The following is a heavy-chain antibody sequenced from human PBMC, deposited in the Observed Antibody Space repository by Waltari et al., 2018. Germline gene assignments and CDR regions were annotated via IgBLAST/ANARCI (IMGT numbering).Heavy chain of an antibody. CDR3: AREGDIVVVVAAEENWFDP. V-gene: IGHV1-2*06. CDR2: INPNSGGT. J-gene: IGHJ5*02. CDR1: GYTFTGYY. D-gene: IGHD2-15*01. Sequence: QVQLVQSGAEVKKPGASVKVSCKASGYTFTGYYMHWVRQAPGQGLEWMGRINPNSGGTNYAQKFQGRATMTRDTSISTAYMELSRLRSDDTAVYYCAREGDIVVVVAAEENWFDPWGQGTLVTVSS.